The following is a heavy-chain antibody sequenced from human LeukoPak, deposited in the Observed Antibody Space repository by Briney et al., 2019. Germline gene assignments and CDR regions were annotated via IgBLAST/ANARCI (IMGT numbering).Heavy chain of an antibody. CDR2: INHSGST. J-gene: IGHJ5*02. CDR3: ARGQEPDCSSTSCPNWFDP. V-gene: IGHV4-34*01. CDR1: GGSFSGYY. Sequence: KPSETLSLTCAVYGGSFSGYYWSWIRQPPGKGLEWIGEINHSGSTNYNPSLKSRVTISVDTSKNQFSLKLSSVTAADTAVYYCARGQEPDCSSTSCPNWFDPWGQETLVTVSS. D-gene: IGHD2-2*01.